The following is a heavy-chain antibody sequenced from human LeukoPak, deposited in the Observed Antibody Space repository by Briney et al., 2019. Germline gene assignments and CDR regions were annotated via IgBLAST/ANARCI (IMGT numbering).Heavy chain of an antibody. J-gene: IGHJ4*02. V-gene: IGHV3-23*01. D-gene: IGHD1-26*01. Sequence: PGGSLRLSCAASGFTFSSYVMRWVRQAPAKGPEWVSGISFSGSSTYYADSVKGRFTISRDNSKNTLYLQMNSLRADDTAVYYCAKGWADYWGKGTLVTVSS. CDR1: GFTFSSYV. CDR2: ISFSGSST. CDR3: AKGWADY.